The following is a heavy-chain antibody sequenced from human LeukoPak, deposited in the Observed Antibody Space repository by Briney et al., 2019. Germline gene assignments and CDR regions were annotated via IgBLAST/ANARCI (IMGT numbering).Heavy chain of an antibody. Sequence: PGGSLRLSCAASGFTFSSYGMHWVRQAPGKGLEWVAVISYDGSNKYYADSVKGRFTISRDNSKNTLYLQMNSLRVEDTAVYYCAKAKQWLGHYFDYWGHGTLVTVSS. J-gene: IGHJ4*01. V-gene: IGHV3-30*18. CDR1: GFTFSSYG. D-gene: IGHD6-19*01. CDR2: ISYDGSNK. CDR3: AKAKQWLGHYFDY.